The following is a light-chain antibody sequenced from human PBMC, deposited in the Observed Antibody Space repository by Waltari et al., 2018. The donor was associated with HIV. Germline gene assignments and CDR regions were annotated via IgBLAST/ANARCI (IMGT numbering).Light chain of an antibody. Sequence: QSVLTQPPSVSAAPRQKVTISCSGTSSNIGNNFVSWYQQLPGTAPKLLIYDNNTRPSGIPDRFSGSKSGTSATLGITGLQTGDEADYFCATWDRSLSRVIFGGGTRLTVL. CDR1: SSNIGNNF. CDR3: ATWDRSLSRVI. CDR2: DNN. J-gene: IGLJ2*01. V-gene: IGLV1-51*01.